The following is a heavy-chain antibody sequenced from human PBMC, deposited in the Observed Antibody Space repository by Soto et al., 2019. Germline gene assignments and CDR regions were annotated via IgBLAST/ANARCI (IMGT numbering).Heavy chain of an antibody. D-gene: IGHD2-21*02. CDR2: ISSSSTYT. V-gene: IGHV3-21*01. CDR3: ARDFGDSKGSYYYYGMDV. CDR1: GFTFTTYA. Sequence: EVQLVESGGGLVQPGGSLRLACAASGFTFTTYAMNWVRQAPGKGLEWVSCISSSSTYTYYADSEKGQFTISRENAKNLLYPQMHSLTAEDTAVYYCARDFGDSKGSYYYYGMDVWGQGTTVTVSS. J-gene: IGHJ6*02.